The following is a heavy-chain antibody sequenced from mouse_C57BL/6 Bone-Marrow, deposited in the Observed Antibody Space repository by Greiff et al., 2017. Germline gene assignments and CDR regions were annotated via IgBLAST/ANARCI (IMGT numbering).Heavy chain of an antibody. CDR2: IDPEDGET. CDR3: ARSRWLLHWYFDV. J-gene: IGHJ1*03. Sequence: VQLQQSGAELVKPGASVKLSCTASGFNIKDYYMHWVKQRTEQGLEWIGRIDPEDGETKYAPQFQGKATITADTSSNTAYLQLSSLTSEDTAVYYCARSRWLLHWYFDVWGTGTTVTVSS. CDR1: GFNIKDYY. D-gene: IGHD2-3*01. V-gene: IGHV14-2*01.